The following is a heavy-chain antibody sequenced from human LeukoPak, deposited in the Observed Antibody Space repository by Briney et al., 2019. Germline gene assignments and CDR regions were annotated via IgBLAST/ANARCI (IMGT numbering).Heavy chain of an antibody. CDR2: ISSSSSYT. D-gene: IGHD2-15*01. Sequence: PGGSLRLSCAASGFTFSDYYMSWIRQAPGKGLEWVSYISSSSSYTNYADSVRGRFTISRDNAKNSLYLQMNSLRAEDTAVYYCARDGRLGYCSGGSCYGNYYYYYGMDVWGKGTTVTVSS. J-gene: IGHJ6*04. CDR1: GFTFSDYY. V-gene: IGHV3-11*06. CDR3: ARDGRLGYCSGGSCYGNYYYYYGMDV.